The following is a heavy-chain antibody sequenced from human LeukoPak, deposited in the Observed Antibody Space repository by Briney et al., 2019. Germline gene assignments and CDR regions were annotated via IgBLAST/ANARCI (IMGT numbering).Heavy chain of an antibody. Sequence: GGSLRLSCAASGFSLSRYWMHWVRQVPGKGLVGVSHINTDEATTTYADSVKGRFTISTDKAKNTLYLQMTSLRAEDTAVYYCARDFIVGVSTLGFDLWGQGAMVTVSS. CDR1: GFSLSRYW. CDR3: ARDFIVGVSTLGFDL. J-gene: IGHJ3*01. V-gene: IGHV3-74*01. CDR2: INTDEATT. D-gene: IGHD1-26*01.